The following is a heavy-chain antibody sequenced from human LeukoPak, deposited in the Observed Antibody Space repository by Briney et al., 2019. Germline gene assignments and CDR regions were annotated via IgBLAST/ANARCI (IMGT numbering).Heavy chain of an antibody. CDR1: GFTFSSYG. CDR3: AKDKVGTMVRGVMKY. J-gene: IGHJ4*02. Sequence: GGSLRLSCAASGFTFSSYGMHWVRQAPGKGLEWVAFIRYDGSNKYYADSVKGRFTISRDSSKNTLYLQMNSLRAEDTAVYYCAKDKVGTMVRGVMKYWGQGTLVTVSS. V-gene: IGHV3-30*02. D-gene: IGHD3-10*01. CDR2: IRYDGSNK.